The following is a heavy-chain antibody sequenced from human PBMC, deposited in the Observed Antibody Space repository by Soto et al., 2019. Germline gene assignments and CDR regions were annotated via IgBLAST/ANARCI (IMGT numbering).Heavy chain of an antibody. CDR1: CGSVRRGETY. V-gene: IGHV4-30-4*01. J-gene: IGHJ5*01. D-gene: IGHD3-22*01. CDR3: ARVDSSGYGHSWFDS. Sequence: PSETLSLTCNVSCGSVRRGETYWSWIRQSPGNGLEWTGYIHYSGSTYYNPSLRSRVTMSLDMSKNQFSLQLSSVTAADTAVYFCARVDSSGYGHSWFDSWAREPWSPSPQ. CDR2: IHYSGST.